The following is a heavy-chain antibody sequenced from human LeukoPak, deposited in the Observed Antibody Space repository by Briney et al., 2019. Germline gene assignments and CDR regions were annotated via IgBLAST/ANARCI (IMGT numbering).Heavy chain of an antibody. V-gene: IGHV3-33*08. CDR2: IWYDGSNK. J-gene: IGHJ4*02. CDR3: ARDLEGSFDY. D-gene: IGHD3-10*01. CDR1: GFTFSSYA. Sequence: GGSLRLSCAASGFTFSSYAMSWVRQAPGKGLEWVAVIWYDGSNKYYADSVKGRFTISRDNSKNTLYLQMNSLRAEDTAVYYCARDLEGSFDYWGQGTLVTVSS.